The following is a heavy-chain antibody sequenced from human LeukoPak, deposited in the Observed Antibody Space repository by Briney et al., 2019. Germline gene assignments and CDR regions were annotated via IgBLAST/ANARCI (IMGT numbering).Heavy chain of an antibody. CDR1: GGSFWGYY. D-gene: IGHD3-10*01. CDR2: INHSGST. Sequence: SETLSLTCAVYGGSFWGYYWSWIRQPPGKGLEWIGEINHSGSTIYNPSLKSRVTISVDTSKNQFSLKLRSVTAAEAAVYYCARHYYGSGSYDYWGQETLVTVSS. J-gene: IGHJ4*02. CDR3: ARHYYGSGSYDY. V-gene: IGHV4-34*01.